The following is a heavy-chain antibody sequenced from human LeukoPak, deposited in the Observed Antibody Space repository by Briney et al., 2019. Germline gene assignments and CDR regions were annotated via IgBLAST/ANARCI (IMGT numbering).Heavy chain of an antibody. Sequence: NSSETLSLTCTVSGGSISSSSYYWGWIRQPPGKGLEWIGSIYYSGSTYYNPSLKSRVTISVDTSKNQFSLKLSSVTAADTAVYYCARGDIVVIYYFDYWGQGTLVTVSS. CDR1: GGSISSSSYY. D-gene: IGHD3-22*01. CDR2: IYYSGST. J-gene: IGHJ4*02. V-gene: IGHV4-39*01. CDR3: ARGDIVVIYYFDY.